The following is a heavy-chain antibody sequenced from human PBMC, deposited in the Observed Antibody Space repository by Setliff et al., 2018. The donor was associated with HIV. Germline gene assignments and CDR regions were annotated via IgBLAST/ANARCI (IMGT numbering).Heavy chain of an antibody. D-gene: IGHD3-22*01. CDR2: IYNTGST. CDR3: ARSFPYYYESSGLYAMDV. J-gene: IGHJ6*02. CDR1: GGSISSGGFY. Sequence: SETLSLTCTVTGGSISSGGFYWTWTRQHPGKGLEWIGYIYNTGSTYHSPSLESRVTISIDTSKNQFSLKLSSVTAADTAVYFCARSFPYYYESSGLYAMDVWGQGTTVTVSS. V-gene: IGHV4-31*03.